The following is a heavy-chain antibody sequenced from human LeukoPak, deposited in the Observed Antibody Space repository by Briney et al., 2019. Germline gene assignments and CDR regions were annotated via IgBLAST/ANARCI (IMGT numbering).Heavy chain of an antibody. J-gene: IGHJ4*02. V-gene: IGHV3-15*06. CDR3: TTDPFYDSAGFGF. CDR1: GFTFSSYG. CDR2: IEAKAHGGTT. Sequence: PGRSLRLSCAASGFTFSSYGMNWVRQAPGKGLEWVGRIEAKAHGGTTNYAAPVKGRFTISRDDSKNTLYLQMSSLKTEDTAVYYCTTDPFYDSAGFGFWGQGTLVTVS. D-gene: IGHD3-22*01.